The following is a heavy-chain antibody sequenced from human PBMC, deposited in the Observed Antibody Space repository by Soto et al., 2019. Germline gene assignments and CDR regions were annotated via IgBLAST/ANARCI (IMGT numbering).Heavy chain of an antibody. Sequence: GGSLRLSCAASGFTFSSYSMNWVRQAPGKGLEWVSSISSSSSYIYYADSVKGRFTISRDNAKNSLYLQMNSLRAEDTAVYYCARAPATPWDHQIVVVPAAIMPWGQGTLVTVSS. J-gene: IGHJ5*02. V-gene: IGHV3-21*01. CDR1: GFTFSSYS. CDR3: ARAPATPWDHQIVVVPAAIMP. D-gene: IGHD2-2*02. CDR2: ISSSSSYI.